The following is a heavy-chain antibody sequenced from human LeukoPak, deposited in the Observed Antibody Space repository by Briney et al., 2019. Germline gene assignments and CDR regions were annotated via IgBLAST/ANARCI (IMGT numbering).Heavy chain of an antibody. D-gene: IGHD3-10*01. Sequence: SGKVSCKASGGTFRSYAIRWVRQAPGQGLEWVGGVIPIFCTANYAQKFQGRVTITADESTSTAYMGLSSLRSEDTAVYYCARGFGRYGSGSYYNVYYGMDVWGKGTTVTVSS. V-gene: IGHV1-69*01. CDR3: ARGFGRYGSGSYYNVYYGMDV. CDR1: GGTFRSYA. J-gene: IGHJ6*04. CDR2: VIPIFCTA.